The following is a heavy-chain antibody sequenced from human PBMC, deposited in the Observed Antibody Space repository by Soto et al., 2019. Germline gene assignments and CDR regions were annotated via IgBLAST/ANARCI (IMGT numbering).Heavy chain of an antibody. CDR1: GFTFSSYG. D-gene: IGHD6-19*01. V-gene: IGHV3-33*01. J-gene: IGHJ4*02. CDR3: ARDFSVNPQEQWLVPDDY. Sequence: GGSLRLSCAASGFTFSSYGMHWVRQAPGKGLEWVAVIWYDGSNKYYADSMKGRFTISRDNSKNTLYLQMNSLRAEDTAVYYCARDFSVNPQEQWLVPDDYWGQGTLVTVSS. CDR2: IWYDGSNK.